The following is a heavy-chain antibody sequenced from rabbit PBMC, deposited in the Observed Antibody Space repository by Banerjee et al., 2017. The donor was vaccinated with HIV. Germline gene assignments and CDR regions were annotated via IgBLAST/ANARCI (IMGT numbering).Heavy chain of an antibody. J-gene: IGHJ4*01. CDR1: GFSFSNKYV. Sequence: QEQLEESGGDLVKPEGSLTLTCTASGFSFSNKYVMCWVRQAPGKGLEWIGCIYSSSGSTDYASWVNGRFTISLDNAQNTVFLQLNSLTAADTATYFCARDLAGVVGWNFGLWGPGTLVTVS. D-gene: IGHD4-1*01. V-gene: IGHV1S45*01. CDR3: ARDLAGVVGWNFGL. CDR2: IYSSSGST.